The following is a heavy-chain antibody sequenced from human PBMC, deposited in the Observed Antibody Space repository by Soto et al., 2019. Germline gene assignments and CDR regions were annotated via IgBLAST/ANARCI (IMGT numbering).Heavy chain of an antibody. V-gene: IGHV3-30*18. J-gene: IGHJ6*02. CDR1: GFTFSSYG. CDR3: AKGLEQQLVRIGMDV. D-gene: IGHD6-13*01. Sequence: QVQLVESGGGVVQPGRSLILSCAASGFTFSSYGTHWVRQAPGKGLEWVAVISFDGINKYYADSVKGRFTISRDNSKNTLYLQMDSLRAEDTAVYYCAKGLEQQLVRIGMDVWGQGTTVTVCS. CDR2: ISFDGINK.